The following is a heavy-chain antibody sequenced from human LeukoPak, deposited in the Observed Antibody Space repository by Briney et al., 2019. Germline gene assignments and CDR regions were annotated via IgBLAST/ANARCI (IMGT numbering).Heavy chain of an antibody. CDR1: GFTFSSYS. D-gene: IGHD3-22*01. CDR2: IYTSGST. J-gene: IGHJ4*02. CDR3: AREGVYDSSGYQFAFDY. Sequence: GSLRLSCAASGFTFSSYSMNWIRQPAGKGLEWIGRIYTSGSTNYNPSLKSRVTISVDTSKNQFSLKLSSVTAADTAVYYCAREGVYDSSGYQFAFDYWGQGTLVTVSS. V-gene: IGHV4-4*07.